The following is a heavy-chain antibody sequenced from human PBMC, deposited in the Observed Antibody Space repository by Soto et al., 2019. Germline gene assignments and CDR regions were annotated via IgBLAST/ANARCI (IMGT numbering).Heavy chain of an antibody. V-gene: IGHV3-33*01. D-gene: IGHD1-7*01. Sequence: QKYLVESGGGVVQPGGSLRLSCVASGSIFSGYGMHWVRQAPGKGLEWVAVIWYDGSNKYYAESVKGRFTISRDNSKNMLYLQMDSLRAEDTAVYYCASDGIGGTVFRGFCDYWGQGTLVTVSS. CDR2: IWYDGSNK. CDR1: GSIFSGYG. CDR3: ASDGIGGTVFRGFCDY. J-gene: IGHJ4*02.